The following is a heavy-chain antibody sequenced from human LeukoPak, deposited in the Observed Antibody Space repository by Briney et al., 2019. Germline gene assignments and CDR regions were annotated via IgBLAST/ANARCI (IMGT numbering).Heavy chain of an antibody. V-gene: IGHV3-74*01. J-gene: IGHJ4*02. D-gene: IGHD6-19*01. CDR3: LGSTGWPGY. Sequence: PGGSLRLSCAASGFTFSSYWMHWVRQAPGKGLVWVSRISSDGSTVYADFVKGRFTISRDNAKNTLYLQMNSLREEDTAVYYCLGSTGWPGYWGQGTLVTVSS. CDR1: GFTFSSYW. CDR2: ISSDGST.